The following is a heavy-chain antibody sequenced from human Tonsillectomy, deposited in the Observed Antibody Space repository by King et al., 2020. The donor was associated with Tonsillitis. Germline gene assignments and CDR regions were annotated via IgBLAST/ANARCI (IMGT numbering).Heavy chain of an antibody. CDR2: ISYDGSNK. Sequence: VQLVESGGGVVQPGRSLRLSCAASGFTFSSYGMHWVRQAPGKGLEWVAVISYDGSNKYYADSVKGRFTISRDNSKNTLYLQMNSLRAEDTAVYYCANSLGLRWYSDAFDIWGQGTMVTVSS. V-gene: IGHV3-30*18. D-gene: IGHD4-23*01. J-gene: IGHJ3*02. CDR1: GFTFSSYG. CDR3: ANSLGLRWYSDAFDI.